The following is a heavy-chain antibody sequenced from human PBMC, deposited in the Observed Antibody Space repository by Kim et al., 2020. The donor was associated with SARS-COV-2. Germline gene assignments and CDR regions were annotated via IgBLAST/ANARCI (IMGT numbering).Heavy chain of an antibody. CDR3: AGKVNSRGDLGY. D-gene: IGHD6-13*01. J-gene: IGHJ4*02. V-gene: IGHV4-39*01. Sequence: YYNPALKGRVPFSVDTSKNQFSLKRSSVTAADTAVYYCAGKVNSRGDLGYWGQGTLVTVSS.